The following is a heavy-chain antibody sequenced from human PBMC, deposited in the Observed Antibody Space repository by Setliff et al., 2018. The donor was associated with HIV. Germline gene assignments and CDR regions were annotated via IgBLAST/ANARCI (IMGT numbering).Heavy chain of an antibody. CDR3: ARDSRVSLDY. CDR2: IDPNSGGT. V-gene: IGHV1-2*06. J-gene: IGHJ4*02. CDR1: EYTFTGYY. Sequence: ASVKVSCKTSEYTFTGYYIHWVRQAPGQGLEWMGRIDPNSGGTKYAQRFQGRVTMTRDTSVSTVYMELSRLRSDDTAVYYCARDSRVSLDYWGQGTLVTVSS.